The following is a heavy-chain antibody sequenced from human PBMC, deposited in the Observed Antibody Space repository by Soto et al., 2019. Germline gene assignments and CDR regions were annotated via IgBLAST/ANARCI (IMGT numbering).Heavy chain of an antibody. V-gene: IGHV4-61*01. D-gene: IGHD3-22*01. Sequence: PSETLSLTCTVSGASVGSGSFYWSWIRQPPGKGLEWIGYVFFSGSTNYNPSLKSRVTISIDTSKNQFSLKLISVTAADTAVYYWARVSTYYFDSSGSYTSDYWGQGTLVTVSS. J-gene: IGHJ4*02. CDR3: ARVSTYYFDSSGSYTSDY. CDR1: GASVGSGSFY. CDR2: VFFSGST.